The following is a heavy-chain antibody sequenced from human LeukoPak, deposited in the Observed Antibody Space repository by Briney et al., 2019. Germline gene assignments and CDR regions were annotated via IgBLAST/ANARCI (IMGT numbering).Heavy chain of an antibody. D-gene: IGHD6-13*01. CDR3: ARVGILKPGYSSSWYRPSSYYYYYYGMDV. V-gene: IGHV4-59*12. CDR2: IYYSGST. Sequence: SETLSLTCTVSGGSISSYYWSWIRQPPGKGLEWIGYIYYSGSTNYNPSLKSRVTISVDTSKNQFSLKLSSVTAADTAVYYCARVGILKPGYSSSWYRPSSYYYYYYGMDVWGQGTTVTVSS. J-gene: IGHJ6*02. CDR1: GGSISSYY.